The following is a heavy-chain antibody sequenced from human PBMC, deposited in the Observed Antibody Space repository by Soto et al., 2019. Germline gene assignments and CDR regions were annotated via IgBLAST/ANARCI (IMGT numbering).Heavy chain of an antibody. CDR1: GGTFSSYT. V-gene: IGHV1-69*02. D-gene: IGHD4-17*01. Sequence: QVQLVQSGAEVKKPGSSVKVSCKASGGTFSSYTISWVRQAPGQGLEWMGRIIPILDIANYAQKFQGRVTITADKSTSTAYMELSSLRSEDTAVYYCARATVTGENWFDPWGQGTLVTVSS. CDR2: IIPILDIA. CDR3: ARATVTGENWFDP. J-gene: IGHJ5*02.